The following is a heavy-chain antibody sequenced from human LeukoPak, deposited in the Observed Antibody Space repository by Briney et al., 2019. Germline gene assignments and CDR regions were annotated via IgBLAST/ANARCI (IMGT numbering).Heavy chain of an antibody. D-gene: IGHD5-24*01. CDR1: GYSFTSYW. Sequence: GESLKISCKGSGYSFTSYWIGWVRQMPGKGLEWMVIIYPGDSDTRYNPSFQSQVTISANKSISTAYLQWSSLKASDTAMYYCGRYEDEITDGDDFDIWGQGRMVSVSS. J-gene: IGHJ3*02. CDR3: GRYEDEITDGDDFDI. V-gene: IGHV5-51*01. CDR2: IYPGDSDT.